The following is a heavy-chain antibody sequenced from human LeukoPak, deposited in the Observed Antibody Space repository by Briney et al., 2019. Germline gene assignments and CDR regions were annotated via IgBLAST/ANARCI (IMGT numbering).Heavy chain of an antibody. V-gene: IGHV1-46*01. Sequence: ASVKVSCKASGYTFTSYYMHWVRQAPGQGLEWMGIINPSGGSTSYAQKFQGRVTMTRDTSTSTVYMELSSLRSDDTAVYYCARDPYRHYESFPGNSWFDPWGQGTLVTVSS. CDR1: GYTFTSYY. CDR3: ARDPYRHYESFPGNSWFDP. D-gene: IGHD3-16*01. CDR2: INPSGGST. J-gene: IGHJ5*02.